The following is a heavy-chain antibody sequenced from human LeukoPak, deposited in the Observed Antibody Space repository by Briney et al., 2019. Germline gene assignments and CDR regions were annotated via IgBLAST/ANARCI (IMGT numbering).Heavy chain of an antibody. D-gene: IGHD1/OR15-1a*01. V-gene: IGHV5-51*01. CDR2: IYPDDSDT. CDR3: ARQRPLRHGTYTYYYYDLDV. CDR1: GYSFTSYW. Sequence: GESLRISCKGSGYSFTSYWIGWVRQMPGKGLEWLGFIYPDDSDTRYSPSFQGQVTISADNSISTAYLQWSSLKASDTAMYYCARQRPLRHGTYTYYYYDLDVWGQGTTVTVSS. J-gene: IGHJ6*02.